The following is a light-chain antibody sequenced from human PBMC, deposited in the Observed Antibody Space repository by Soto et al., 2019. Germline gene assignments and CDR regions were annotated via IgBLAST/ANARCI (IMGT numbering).Light chain of an antibody. CDR1: QRISSY. CDR2: TAV. CDR3: QQSHSSPQT. V-gene: IGKV1-39*01. J-gene: IGKJ2*01. Sequence: DIQMTQSPSFLSASVGDRVTITCRASQRISSYLNWYQQKPGKAPKLLIYTAVSLQSGVPSRFIGSGSGTDFTLTISSLQPEDFASYFCQQSHSSPQTFGQGTKLEIK.